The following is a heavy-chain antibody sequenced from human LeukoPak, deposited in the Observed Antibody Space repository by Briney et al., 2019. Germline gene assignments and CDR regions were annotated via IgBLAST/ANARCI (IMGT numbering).Heavy chain of an antibody. CDR1: GYTFTGYH. CDR3: GRVRAAVLYFYGMDV. Sequence: ASVKVSCKASGYTFTGYHMHWVRQAPGQVLEWMGRINPNNGGTNYAQKFQGRVTMTRDTSISTAYMELSSLRSDDTAVYYCGRVRAAVLYFYGMDVWGQGTAVTVS. J-gene: IGHJ6*02. CDR2: INPNNGGT. D-gene: IGHD3-9*01. V-gene: IGHV1-2*06.